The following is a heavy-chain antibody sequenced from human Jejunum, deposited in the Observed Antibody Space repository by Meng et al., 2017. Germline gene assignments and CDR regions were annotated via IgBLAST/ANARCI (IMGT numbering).Heavy chain of an antibody. V-gene: IGHV4-4*02. CDR1: GDSISSSHW. CDR2: IYHNGNT. J-gene: IGHJ4*02. CDR3: ARLGYCSSTSCYPDY. D-gene: IGHD2-2*01. Sequence: QVQLQESGPGLVKPSGTLSLTCAVSGDSISSSHWWSWVRQPPGKGLEWIGEIYHNGNTNYNPSLKSRVTISSDKSKNQFSLKLSSVTAADTAVYYCARLGYCSSTSCYPDYWGQGTLVTVSS.